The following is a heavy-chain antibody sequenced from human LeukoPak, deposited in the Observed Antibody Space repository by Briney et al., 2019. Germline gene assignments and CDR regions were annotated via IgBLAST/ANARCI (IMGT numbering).Heavy chain of an antibody. CDR3: ARDHSRGYSYNY. J-gene: IGHJ4*02. CDR1: GFTFSTYW. V-gene: IGHV3-7*03. CDR2: IKGDGSEK. Sequence: GGSLRLSCAASGFTFSTYWMSWVRQAPGKGLEWVAKIKGDGSEKYYVDSVKGRFTISRDNAKNSLYLQMNSLRAEDTAVYYCARDHSRGYSYNYWGQGTLLTVSS. D-gene: IGHD1-26*01.